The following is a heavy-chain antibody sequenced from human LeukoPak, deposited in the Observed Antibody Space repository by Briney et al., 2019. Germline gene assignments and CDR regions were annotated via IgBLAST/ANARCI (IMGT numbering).Heavy chain of an antibody. Sequence: SETLSLTCTVSGGSISSSSYYWGWIRQPPGKGLEWIGSIYYSGSTHYNSSLKSRVTMSVDMSKNQFSLILTSVTAADTAVYYCARHLGSSGSYPFDYWGQGTLVTVSS. CDR2: IYYSGST. J-gene: IGHJ4*02. V-gene: IGHV4-39*01. CDR1: GGSISSSSYY. CDR3: ARHLGSSGSYPFDY. D-gene: IGHD3-10*01.